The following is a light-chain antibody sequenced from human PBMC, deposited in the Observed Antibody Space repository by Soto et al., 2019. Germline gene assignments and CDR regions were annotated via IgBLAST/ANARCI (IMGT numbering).Light chain of an antibody. CDR1: SSDGGSYNY. Sequence: QSVLTQPASVSGSPGQSITISCTGGSSDGGSYNYVSWYQQHPGKAPKLMIYDVSNRPSGVSNRFSGSESGNTASLTISGLQAEDEADYYCSSYITNVLVFGGGTKVTVL. CDR2: DVS. CDR3: SSYITNVLV. J-gene: IGLJ2*01. V-gene: IGLV2-14*01.